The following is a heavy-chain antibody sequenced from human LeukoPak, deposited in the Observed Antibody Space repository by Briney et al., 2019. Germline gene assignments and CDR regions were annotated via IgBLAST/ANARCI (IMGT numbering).Heavy chain of an antibody. CDR2: INTNTGNP. CDR3: ARNKWSAIAAAGPNWFDP. D-gene: IGHD6-13*01. V-gene: IGHV7-4-1*01. J-gene: IGHJ5*02. Sequence: GASVKVSCKASGYTFTSYAMNWVRQAPGQGLEWMGWINTNTGNPTYAQGFTGRFVFSLDTSVSTAYLQIGSLKAEDTAVYYCARNKWSAIAAAGPNWFDPWGQGTLVTVSS. CDR1: GYTFTSYA.